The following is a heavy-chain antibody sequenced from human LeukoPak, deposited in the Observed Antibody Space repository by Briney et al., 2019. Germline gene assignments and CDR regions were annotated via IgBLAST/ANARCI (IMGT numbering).Heavy chain of an antibody. J-gene: IGHJ4*02. Sequence: SETLSLTCTVSGDSISSTNFYWGWIRQPPGKGQEWIGSMYYSGSTYYNPSLKSRVTVSVDTSKNQFSLMLTSVTAADTAIYYCARHPRNYDYVWGSYRLYYFDFWGQGTLVTVSS. D-gene: IGHD3-16*02. CDR2: MYYSGST. CDR1: GDSISSTNFY. V-gene: IGHV4-39*01. CDR3: ARHPRNYDYVWGSYRLYYFDF.